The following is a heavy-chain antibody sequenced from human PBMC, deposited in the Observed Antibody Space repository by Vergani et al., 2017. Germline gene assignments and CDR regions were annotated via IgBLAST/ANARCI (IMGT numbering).Heavy chain of an antibody. V-gene: IGHV1-69*01. J-gene: IGHJ6*03. CDR2: IIPIFGTA. D-gene: IGHD3/OR15-3a*01. Sequence: QVQLVQSGAEVKKPGSSVKVSCKASGGTFSSYAIGWVRQAPGQGLEWMGGIIPIFGTANYAQKFQGRVTITADESTSTAYMELSSLRSEDTAVYYCARAPGDWTQGGYYYYMDVWGKGTTVTVSS. CDR3: ARAPGDWTQGGYYYYMDV. CDR1: GGTFSSYA.